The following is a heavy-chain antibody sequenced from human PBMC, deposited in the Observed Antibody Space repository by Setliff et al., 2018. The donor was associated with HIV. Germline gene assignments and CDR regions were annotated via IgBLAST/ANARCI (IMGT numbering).Heavy chain of an antibody. V-gene: IGHV1-46*01. J-gene: IGHJ3*02. CDR1: GYTFTSYY. CDR2: INPSGGSS. Sequence: ASVKVSCKASGYTFTSYYMNWVRQAPGQGLEWMGIINPSGGSSTYAQKFQGRVAMTRDTSTSKVYMELSSLRSEDTAVYYCARDRVRITIFGANDASDIWGQGTMVTVSS. D-gene: IGHD3-3*01. CDR3: ARDRVRITIFGANDASDI.